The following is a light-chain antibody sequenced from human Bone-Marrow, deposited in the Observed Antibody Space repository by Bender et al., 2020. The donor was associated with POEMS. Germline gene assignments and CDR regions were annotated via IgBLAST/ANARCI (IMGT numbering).Light chain of an antibody. CDR3: AAWDDSLSGWV. V-gene: IGLV1-47*01. CDR1: SSNIGRDH. CDR2: RNN. Sequence: QSVLTQAPSASGTPGQTVTISCSGSSSNIGRDHVYWYQHLPGTAPKLLIYRNNQRPSGVPDRFSGSKSGTSASLAISGLRSEDEADYYCAAWDDSLSGWVFGGGTKLTVL. J-gene: IGLJ3*02.